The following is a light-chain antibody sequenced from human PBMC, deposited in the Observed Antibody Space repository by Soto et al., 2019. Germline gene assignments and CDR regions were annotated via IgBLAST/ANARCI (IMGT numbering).Light chain of an antibody. J-gene: IGLJ1*01. CDR2: DVT. Sequence: QTALTQPASVSGSPGQSITISCTGTISDVGGYIYVSWYQQHPGKAPKLMIYDVTSRPSGVSYRFSGSKSGNTASLTISGLQAEDEADYYCRSYTTSSSSVFGTGTKVTVL. CDR1: ISDVGGYIY. CDR3: RSYTTSSSSV. V-gene: IGLV2-14*01.